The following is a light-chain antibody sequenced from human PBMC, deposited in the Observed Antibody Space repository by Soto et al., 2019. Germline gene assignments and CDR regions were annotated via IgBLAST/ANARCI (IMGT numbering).Light chain of an antibody. J-gene: IGKJ2*01. V-gene: IGKV2-30*01. Sequence: DVVMTQSPLSLPVTLGQPASISCRSSQSLVYSDGNTYLNWFQQRPGHSPRRLISKVSSRASGAPDRFVGSGSATVVTLKISRVEAEDVGVYYCMQGTHWPRTFGQGTKLEIK. CDR2: KVS. CDR3: MQGTHWPRT. CDR1: QSLVYSDGNTY.